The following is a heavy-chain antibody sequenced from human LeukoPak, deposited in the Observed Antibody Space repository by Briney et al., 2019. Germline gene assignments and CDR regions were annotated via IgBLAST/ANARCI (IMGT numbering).Heavy chain of an antibody. CDR1: GGSISSGSYY. J-gene: IGHJ6*03. CDR2: IYTSGST. D-gene: IGHD6-6*01. V-gene: IGHV4-61*02. Sequence: SETLSLTCTVSGGSISSGSYYWIWIRQPAGKGLEWIGRIYTSGSTNDNPSLKSRVTISVDTSKNQFSLKLSSVTAADTAVYYCARRAPSPYSSSSFYYYYYMDVWGKGTTVTVSS. CDR3: ARRAPSPYSSSSFYYYYYMDV.